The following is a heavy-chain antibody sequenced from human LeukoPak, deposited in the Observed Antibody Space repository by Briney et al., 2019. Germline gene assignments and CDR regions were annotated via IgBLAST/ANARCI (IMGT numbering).Heavy chain of an antibody. CDR3: ARGQADPDRSSTSCYISVYYYYYGMDV. D-gene: IGHD2-2*02. CDR1: GGTFSSYA. V-gene: IGHV1-69*13. CDR2: IIPIFGTA. Sequence: SVKVSCKASGGTFSSYAISWVRQAPGQGLEWMGGIIPIFGTANYAQKFQGRVTITADESTSTAYMELSSLRSEDTAVYYCARGQADPDRSSTSCYISVYYYYYGMDVWGQGTTVTVSS. J-gene: IGHJ6*02.